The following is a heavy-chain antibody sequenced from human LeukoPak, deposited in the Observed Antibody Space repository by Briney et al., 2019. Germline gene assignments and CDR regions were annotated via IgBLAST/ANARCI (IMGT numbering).Heavy chain of an antibody. V-gene: IGHV1-2*02. D-gene: IGHD1-26*01. CDR3: AREGKGWEIRNAFDI. CDR2: INPNSGGT. J-gene: IGHJ3*02. Sequence: GASVKVSCKASGYTFTGYYMHWVRQAPGQGLEWMGWINPNSGGTNYAQKFQGRVTMTRDTSISTAYMELSRLRSDDTAVYYCAREGKGWEIRNAFDIWGQGTMVTVSS. CDR1: GYTFTGYY.